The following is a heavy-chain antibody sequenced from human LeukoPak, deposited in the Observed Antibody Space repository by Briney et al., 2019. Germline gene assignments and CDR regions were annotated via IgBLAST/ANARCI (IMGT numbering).Heavy chain of an antibody. Sequence: PGGSLRLSCAASGFTFSSYGMHWVRQAPGKGLEWVAVIWYDGSNKYYADSAKGRFTISRDNSKNTLYLQMNSLRAEDTAVYYCARDPTTVTTGAVYWGQGTLVTVSS. CDR1: GFTFSSYG. CDR3: ARDPTTVTTGAVY. J-gene: IGHJ4*02. V-gene: IGHV3-33*01. CDR2: IWYDGSNK. D-gene: IGHD4-17*01.